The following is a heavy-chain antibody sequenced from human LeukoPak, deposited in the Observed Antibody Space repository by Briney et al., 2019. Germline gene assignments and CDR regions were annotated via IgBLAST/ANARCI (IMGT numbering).Heavy chain of an antibody. Sequence: PGGSLRLSCAASGFTVSSNYMSWVRQAPGKGLEWVSVIYSGGSTYYADSVKGRFTISRDNSKNTLYLQMNSLRAEDTAVYYCAKDHTLSYYFDYWGQGTLVTVSS. V-gene: IGHV3-53*01. D-gene: IGHD3-16*02. CDR1: GFTVSSNY. J-gene: IGHJ4*02. CDR3: AKDHTLSYYFDY. CDR2: IYSGGST.